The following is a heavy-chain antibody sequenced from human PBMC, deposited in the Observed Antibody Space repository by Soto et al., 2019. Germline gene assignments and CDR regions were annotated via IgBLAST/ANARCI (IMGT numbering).Heavy chain of an antibody. CDR3: RVIWGRWELKSDAFDI. D-gene: IGHD1-26*01. V-gene: IGHV3-23*01. CDR2: ISGSGGST. CDR1: GFTFSTYA. J-gene: IGHJ3*02. Sequence: PGGSLRLSCAASGFTFSTYAMSWVRQAPGKGLEWVSAISGSGGSTYYADSVKGRFTISRDNSKNTLYLQMNSLRAEDTAVYYCRVIWGRWELKSDAFDIWGQGTMVTVSS.